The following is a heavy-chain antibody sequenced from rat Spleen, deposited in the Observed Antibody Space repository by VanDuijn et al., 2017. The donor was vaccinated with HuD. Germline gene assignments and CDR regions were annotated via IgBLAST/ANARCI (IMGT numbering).Heavy chain of an antibody. Sequence: EVQLVESGGGLVQPGRSLKLSCAASGFTFSDYGMAWVRQAPTKGLEWVATISYGDSSGHSSTYYRDSGKGRFTISRDNTKSTLVLQRNSLRSEDTATYYGARRHYGYIDYFDYWGQGVMVPFSS. CDR2: ISYGDSSGHSST. CDR1: GFTFSDYG. CDR3: ARRHYGYIDYFDY. D-gene: IGHD1-11*01. J-gene: IGHJ2*01. V-gene: IGHV5-29*01.